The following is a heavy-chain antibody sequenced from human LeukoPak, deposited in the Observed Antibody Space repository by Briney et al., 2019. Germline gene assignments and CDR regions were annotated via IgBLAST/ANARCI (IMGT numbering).Heavy chain of an antibody. V-gene: IGHV5-51*01. CDR3: ARSYCSSTSCFPYYFDY. Sequence: GESLKISCKGSGYSFTSYWIGWVRQMPGKGLEWMGIIYPGDSDTRYSPSFQGQVTISADKSISTAYLQWSSLKASDTAMYYCARSYCSSTSCFPYYFDYWGQGTLVTVSS. CDR1: GYSFTSYW. CDR2: IYPGDSDT. J-gene: IGHJ4*02. D-gene: IGHD2-2*01.